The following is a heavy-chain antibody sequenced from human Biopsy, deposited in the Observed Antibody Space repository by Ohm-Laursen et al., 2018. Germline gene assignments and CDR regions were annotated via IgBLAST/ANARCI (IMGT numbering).Heavy chain of an antibody. J-gene: IGHJ4*02. CDR2: IKKKSNNDAT. D-gene: IGHD5-12*01. V-gene: IGHV3-73*01. CDR1: GFNLSAFA. Sequence: SLRLSCAASGFNLSAFALHWVRQASGRGLEWVGRIKKKSNNDATAYAESMKGRSSIFRDDPKSTSFLQMNSLKIEDTAVYFCTRSAGYGYDYWGQGILVTVSS. CDR3: TRSAGYGYDY.